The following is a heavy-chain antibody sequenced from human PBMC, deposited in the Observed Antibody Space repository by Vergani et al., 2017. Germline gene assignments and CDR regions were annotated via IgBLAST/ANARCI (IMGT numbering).Heavy chain of an antibody. Sequence: EVQLVESGGGLVQPGGSLRLSCAASGFTFSSYSMNWVRQAPGKGLEWVSYISSSSSTIYYADSVKGRFTISRDNAKNSLYLQMNSLRAEDTAVYYCAHPGTNEDVWGKGTTVTVSS. J-gene: IGHJ6*04. CDR3: AHPGTNEDV. CDR1: GFTFSSYS. V-gene: IGHV3-48*01. D-gene: IGHD1-1*01. CDR2: ISSSSSTI.